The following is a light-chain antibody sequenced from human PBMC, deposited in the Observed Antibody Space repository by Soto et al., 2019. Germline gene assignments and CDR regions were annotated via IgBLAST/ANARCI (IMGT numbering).Light chain of an antibody. J-gene: IGKJ1*01. CDR2: ASA. V-gene: IGKV1-6*01. Sequence: AIQMPQSPSSLSASVGDSTTITCRASQAIRTELAWDQQRPGQAPKRLIYASAISQSDVTSRFRGSGSGTAFTLTISGLQPEEFATYYCLQDDNYPRTFGQGTRVE. CDR1: QAIRTE. CDR3: LQDDNYPRT.